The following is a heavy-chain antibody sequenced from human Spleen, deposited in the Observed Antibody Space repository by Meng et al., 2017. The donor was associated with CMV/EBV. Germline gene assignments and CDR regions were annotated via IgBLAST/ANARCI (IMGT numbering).Heavy chain of an antibody. D-gene: IGHD6-13*01. J-gene: IGHJ4*02. CDR3: ARAGYPRSWYGEGFDY. CDR2: IAYDGSYT. V-gene: IGHV3-30*04. Sequence: GGSLRLSCAASGVTFSFYSMNWVRQAPGKGLEWLVVIAYDGSYTYYADSVKGRFTISRDNSKNTVDLQMSRLRAEDTAVSYCARAGYPRSWYGEGFDYWGQGTLVTVSS. CDR1: GVTFSFYS.